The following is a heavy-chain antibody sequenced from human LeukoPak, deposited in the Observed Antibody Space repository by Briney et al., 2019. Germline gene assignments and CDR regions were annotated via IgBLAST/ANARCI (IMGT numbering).Heavy chain of an antibody. V-gene: IGHV3-23*01. CDR1: GFTFSSYG. D-gene: IGHD3-9*01. CDR3: AALPTGYQNFDY. CDR2: NSGSGGST. Sequence: GGSLRLSCAASGFTFSSYGMSWVRQAPGKGLEWVSTNSGSGGSTYYADSVKRRFTISRDNSKNTLFLQMHSLRAEDTAVYYCAALPTGYQNFDYWGQGTLVTVSS. J-gene: IGHJ4*02.